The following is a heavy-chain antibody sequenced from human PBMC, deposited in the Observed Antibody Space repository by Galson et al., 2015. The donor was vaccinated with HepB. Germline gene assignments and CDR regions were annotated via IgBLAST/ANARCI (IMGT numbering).Heavy chain of an antibody. CDR1: GYTFAIYA. CDR3: ARGGASSVGDGGKHDYYFDP. J-gene: IGHJ4*02. Sequence: SVKVSCKASGYTFAIYALNWVRQAPGQGLEWMGWINTNTGNPTYAQGFSGRFVFSLDTSVSTAYLQVRSLKSEDTAVYYCARGGASSVGDGGKHDYYFDPWGQGTLVTVSS. D-gene: IGHD4-23*01. CDR2: INTNTGNP. V-gene: IGHV7-4-1*02.